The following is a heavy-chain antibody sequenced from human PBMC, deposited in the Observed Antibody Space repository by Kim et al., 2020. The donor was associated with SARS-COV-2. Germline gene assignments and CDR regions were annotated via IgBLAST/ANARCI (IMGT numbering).Heavy chain of an antibody. J-gene: IGHJ4*02. V-gene: IGHV3-64*01. CDR3: ARDRRGPSLLLSGPFDY. Sequence: GGSLRLSCAASGFTFSSYAMHWVRQAPGKGLEYVSAISSNGGSTYYANSVKGRFTISRDNSKNTLYLQMGSLRAEDMAVYYCARDRRGPSLLLSGPFDYWGQGTLVTVSS. D-gene: IGHD2-15*01. CDR2: ISSNGGST. CDR1: GFTFSSYA.